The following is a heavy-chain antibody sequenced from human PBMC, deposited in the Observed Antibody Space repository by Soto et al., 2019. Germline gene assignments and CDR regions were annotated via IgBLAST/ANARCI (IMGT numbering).Heavy chain of an antibody. Sequence: PGESLKISCKGSGYSFTSYWISWVRQMPGKGLEWMGRIDPSDSYTNYSPSFQGHVTISAVKSISTAYLQWSSLKASDTAMYYCARHRRYCSGGSCYQFGMDVWGQETTVTVSS. V-gene: IGHV5-10-1*01. CDR1: GYSFTSYW. J-gene: IGHJ6*02. CDR3: ARHRRYCSGGSCYQFGMDV. CDR2: IDPSDSYT. D-gene: IGHD2-15*01.